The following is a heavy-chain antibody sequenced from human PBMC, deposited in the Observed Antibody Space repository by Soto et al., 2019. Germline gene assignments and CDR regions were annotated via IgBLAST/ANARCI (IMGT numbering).Heavy chain of an antibody. Sequence: SETLSLTCTVSGASISSGGYYWSWIRQHPGKGLEWIGYIYYSGGTYYNPSLKSRVTISVDTSKNQFSLKLSSVTAADTAVYYCARGSYYDSSGYYGPWGQGTLVTVSS. J-gene: IGHJ5*02. CDR2: IYYSGGT. D-gene: IGHD3-22*01. V-gene: IGHV4-31*03. CDR1: GASISSGGYY. CDR3: ARGSYYDSSGYYGP.